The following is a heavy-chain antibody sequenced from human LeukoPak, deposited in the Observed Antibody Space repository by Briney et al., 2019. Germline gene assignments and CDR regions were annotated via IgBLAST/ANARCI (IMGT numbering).Heavy chain of an antibody. CDR1: GFTFSSYG. D-gene: IGHD3-22*01. J-gene: IGHJ4*02. CDR2: ISYDGNSK. CDR3: AKDHVNYDSRQGFDY. Sequence: GRSLRLSCAASGFTFSSYGMHWVRQAPGKGLEWVALISYDGNSKYYADSVKGRFTISRDNSENTLYLQMSSLRAEDTAVYYCAKDHVNYDSRQGFDYWGQGTLVTVPS. V-gene: IGHV3-30*18.